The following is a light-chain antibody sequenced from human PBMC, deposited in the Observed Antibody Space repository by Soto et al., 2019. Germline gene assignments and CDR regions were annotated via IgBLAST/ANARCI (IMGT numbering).Light chain of an antibody. CDR1: QSVSNNY. J-gene: IGKJ4*01. CDR3: QQFSSYPLT. Sequence: EVVLTQSPGTLSLSPGERATLSCRASQSVSNNYLAWYQQKPGQAPRLLIYDASSRATGNPDRFSGGGSGTDFTLTISRLEPEDFAVYYCQQFSSYPLTFGGGTKVDIK. V-gene: IGKV3-20*01. CDR2: DAS.